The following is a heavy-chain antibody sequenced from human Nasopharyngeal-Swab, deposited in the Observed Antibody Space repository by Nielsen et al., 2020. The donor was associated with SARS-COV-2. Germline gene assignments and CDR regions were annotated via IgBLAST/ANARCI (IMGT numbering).Heavy chain of an antibody. CDR2: ISGSGGET. V-gene: IGHV3-23*01. CDR3: AKVPRPGFDSGPDY. CDR1: GFTFSSYA. Sequence: GGSLRLSCAASGFTFSSYAMSWVRQPPGKGLEWISLISGSGGETFYGDSVKGRFTISRENSKNIMYLQMNSLRAEDTAVYYCAKVPRPGFDSGPDYWGQGALVTVSS. D-gene: IGHD6-19*01. J-gene: IGHJ4*02.